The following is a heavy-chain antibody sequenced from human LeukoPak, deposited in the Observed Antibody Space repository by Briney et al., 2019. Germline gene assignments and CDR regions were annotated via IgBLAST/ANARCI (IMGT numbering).Heavy chain of an antibody. V-gene: IGHV1-69*04. J-gene: IGHJ4*02. Sequence: ASVKVSCKASGGTFSSYAISWVRQAPGQGLEWMGRIIPIFGIANYAQKFQGRVTITADKSTSTAYMELSSLRSEDTAVYYCAGYCSSTSCQFDYWGQGTLVTVSS. CDR1: GGTFSSYA. D-gene: IGHD2-2*01. CDR2: IIPIFGIA. CDR3: AGYCSSTSCQFDY.